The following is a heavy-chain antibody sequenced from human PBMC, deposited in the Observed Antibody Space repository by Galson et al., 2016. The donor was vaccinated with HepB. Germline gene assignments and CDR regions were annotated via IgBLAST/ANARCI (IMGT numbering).Heavy chain of an antibody. J-gene: IGHJ4*02. CDR1: EFTFSSYA. CDR3: AKDLWVRQLLAYYFDY. V-gene: IGHV3-23*01. Sequence: SLRLSCAASEFTFSSYAMAWVRQAPGKGLEWVSGISHSGGTTYYADSVKGRFTVSRDNSKNTLYLQMSSLRAEDTAVYYCAKDLWVRQLLAYYFDYWGQGTLVTVSS. CDR2: ISHSGGTT. D-gene: IGHD6-13*01.